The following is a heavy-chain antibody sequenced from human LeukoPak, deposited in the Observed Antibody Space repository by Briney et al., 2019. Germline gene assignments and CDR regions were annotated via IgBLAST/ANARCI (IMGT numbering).Heavy chain of an antibody. J-gene: IGHJ4*02. D-gene: IGHD3-16*01. CDR3: ARGEFGVYYFDY. Sequence: GGSLRLSCAASGFTVSSNYMSWVRQAPGKGLEWVSVIYSGGSTYYADSVKGRFTISRDNSKNTLYLQMNSLRAEDTAVYYCARGEFGVYYFDYWGQGTLVTVSS. CDR1: GFTVSSNY. CDR2: IYSGGST. V-gene: IGHV3-53*01.